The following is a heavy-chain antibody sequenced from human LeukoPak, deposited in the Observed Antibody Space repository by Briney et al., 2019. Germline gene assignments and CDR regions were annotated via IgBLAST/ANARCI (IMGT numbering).Heavy chain of an antibody. CDR1: GGSISSSSYY. Sequence: SETLSLTCTVSGGSISSSSYYWSWIRQPPGKGLEWIGYIYYSGSTNYNPSLKSRVTISVDTSKNQFSLKLSSVTAADTAVYYCARYLAVAGRGNWFDPWGQGTLVTVSS. J-gene: IGHJ5*02. V-gene: IGHV4-61*01. D-gene: IGHD6-19*01. CDR3: ARYLAVAGRGNWFDP. CDR2: IYYSGST.